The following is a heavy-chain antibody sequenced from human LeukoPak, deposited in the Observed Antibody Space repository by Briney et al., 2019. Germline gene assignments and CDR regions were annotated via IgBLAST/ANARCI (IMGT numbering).Heavy chain of an antibody. CDR2: INHSGST. D-gene: IGHD5-12*01. CDR1: GGSISSSSYY. Sequence: PSETLSLTCTVSGGSISSSSYYWSWIRQPPGKGLEWSGEINHSGSTNYNPSLKSRVTMSVDTSKNQFSLKLSSVTAADTAVYYCAREDLPRYSGYDFRGQGTLVTVSS. V-gene: IGHV4-39*07. CDR3: AREDLPRYSGYDF. J-gene: IGHJ4*02.